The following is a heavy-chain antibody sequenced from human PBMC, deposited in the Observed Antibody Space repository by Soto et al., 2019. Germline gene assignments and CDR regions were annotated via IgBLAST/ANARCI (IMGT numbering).Heavy chain of an antibody. CDR3: ARLYIVGTTMLYVMDV. CDR1: GYNFTRLG. CDR2: ISAYNGNT. J-gene: IGHJ6*02. D-gene: IGHD1-26*01. Sequence: QAQLVQSGAEVKKPGASVKVSCKASGYNFTRLGISWVRQAPGQGLEWMGWISAYNGNTKYAQKLKGRVTMTTDTSTKTGYMDLGSLLSDDTAVYYCARLYIVGTTMLYVMDVWGQGTTVTVS. V-gene: IGHV1-18*01.